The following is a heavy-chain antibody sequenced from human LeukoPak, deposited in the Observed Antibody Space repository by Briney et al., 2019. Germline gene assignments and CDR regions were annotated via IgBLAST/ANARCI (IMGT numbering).Heavy chain of an antibody. CDR2: ISNDGTNK. CDR3: ARDSGTVAGPLFDP. D-gene: IGHD6-19*01. V-gene: IGHV3-30*03. Sequence: GGSLRLSCAASGFTFSSYGMHWVRQAPGKGLEWVAAISNDGTNKYYADSVKGRFTISRDNSKNTLYLQMNSLRAEDTAVYYCARDSGTVAGPLFDPWGQGTLVTVSS. CDR1: GFTFSSYG. J-gene: IGHJ5*02.